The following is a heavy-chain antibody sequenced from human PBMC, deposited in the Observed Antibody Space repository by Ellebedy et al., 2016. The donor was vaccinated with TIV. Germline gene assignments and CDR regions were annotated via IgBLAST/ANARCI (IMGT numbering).Heavy chain of an antibody. J-gene: IGHJ6*02. Sequence: SETLSLXXAVSGGSISSSNWWSWVRQPPGKGLEWIGEIYHSGSTNYNPSLKSRVTISVDKSKNQFSLKLSSVTAADTAVYYCASSIHAYSGGWYIRRYYGMDVWGQGTTVTVSS. CDR2: IYHSGST. CDR3: ASSIHAYSGGWYIRRYYGMDV. V-gene: IGHV4-4*02. D-gene: IGHD6-19*01. CDR1: GGSISSSNW.